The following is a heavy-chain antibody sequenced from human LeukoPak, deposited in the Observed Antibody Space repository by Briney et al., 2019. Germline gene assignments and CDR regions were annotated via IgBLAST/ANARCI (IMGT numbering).Heavy chain of an antibody. CDR1: GFTFGDYA. CDR3: TGERYFDWLPFDY. V-gene: IGHV3-49*04. J-gene: IGHJ4*02. CDR2: IRSKAYGGTT. D-gene: IGHD3-9*01. Sequence: GGSLRLSCTASGFTFGDYAMSWVRQAPGKGLEWVGFIRSKAYGGTTEYAASVKGRFTISRDDSKSIAYLQMNSLKTEDTAVYYCTGERYFDWLPFDYWGQGTLVTVSS.